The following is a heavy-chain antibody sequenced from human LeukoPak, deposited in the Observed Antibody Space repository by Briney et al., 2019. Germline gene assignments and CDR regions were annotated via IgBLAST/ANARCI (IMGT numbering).Heavy chain of an antibody. J-gene: IGHJ4*02. CDR2: IYHSGST. V-gene: IGHV4-38-2*01. Sequence: SETLSLTCAVSGYSISSGYYWGWIRQPPGKGLEWIGSIYHSGSTCYNPSLKSRVTISVDTSKNLFSLKLSSVTAADTAVYYCAVNIVVVPAASFDXWGRGXLVAV. D-gene: IGHD2-2*01. CDR3: AVNIVVVPAASFDX. CDR1: GYSISSGYY.